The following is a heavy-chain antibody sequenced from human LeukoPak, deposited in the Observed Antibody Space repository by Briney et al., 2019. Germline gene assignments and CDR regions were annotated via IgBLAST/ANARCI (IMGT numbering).Heavy chain of an antibody. Sequence: GGSLRLSCAASGFTFSNAWMSWVRQAPGKGLEWVAVIWYDGSNKYYADSVKGRFTISRDNSKNTLYLQMNSLRAEDTAVYYCARDTDLMVYAVGDGMDVWGQGTTVTVSS. D-gene: IGHD2-8*01. CDR3: ARDTDLMVYAVGDGMDV. CDR2: IWYDGSNK. J-gene: IGHJ6*02. V-gene: IGHV3-33*08. CDR1: GFTFSNAW.